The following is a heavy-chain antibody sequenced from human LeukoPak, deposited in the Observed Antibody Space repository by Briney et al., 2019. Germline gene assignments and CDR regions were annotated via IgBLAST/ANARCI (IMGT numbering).Heavy chain of an antibody. CDR1: QFTFNTYA. CDR3: TASHYYGSGSPTFDY. V-gene: IGHV3-15*01. CDR2: IKSKTDGGTT. J-gene: IGHJ4*02. D-gene: IGHD3-10*01. Sequence: PGGSLRLSCAASQFTFNTYAMSWVRQAPGKGLEWVGRIKSKTDGGTTDYAAPVKGRFTISRDDSKNTLYLEMNSLKTEDTAVYYCTASHYYGSGSPTFDYWGQGTLVTVSS.